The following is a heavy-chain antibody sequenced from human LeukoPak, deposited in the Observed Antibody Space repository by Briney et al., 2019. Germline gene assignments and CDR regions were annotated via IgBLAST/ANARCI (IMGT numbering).Heavy chain of an antibody. Sequence: GGSPRLSCAASGFTVSSNYMSWVRQAPGRGLEWVSVIYSGGSTYYADSVKGRFTISRDNSKNTLYLQMNSLRAEDTAVYYCARGAAAPPYYFDYWGQGTLVTVSS. CDR2: IYSGGST. J-gene: IGHJ4*02. V-gene: IGHV3-66*01. CDR1: GFTVSSNY. D-gene: IGHD6-13*01. CDR3: ARGAAAPPYYFDY.